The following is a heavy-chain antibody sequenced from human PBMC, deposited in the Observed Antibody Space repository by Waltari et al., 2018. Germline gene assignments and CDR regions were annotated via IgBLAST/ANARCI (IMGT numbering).Heavy chain of an antibody. CDR1: GYTFTSYY. D-gene: IGHD3-10*01. Sequence: QVQLVQSGAEVKKPGASVKVSCKASGYTFTSYYLHWVRQAPGQGLEWMGIINPSRGSTSYAQKFQGRVTMTRDTSATTVYMELTSLRSEDTAVYFCARGRVYYGSGSDMYNWFDSWGQGTQVTVSS. CDR3: ARGRVYYGSGSDMYNWFDS. V-gene: IGHV1-46*01. CDR2: INPSRGST. J-gene: IGHJ5*01.